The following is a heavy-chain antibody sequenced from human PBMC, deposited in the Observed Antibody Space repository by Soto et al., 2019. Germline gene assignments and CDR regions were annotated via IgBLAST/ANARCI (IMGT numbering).Heavy chain of an antibody. J-gene: IGHJ4*02. CDR1: GFTFSDYG. Sequence: QVQLVESGGGVVQPGRSLRLSCVASGFTFSDYGMNWVRQVPGKGLEWVAVIWHDGSYESYSDSVKGRFTISRDNSRNTLYLQMNSLRVEDTAVYYCEAANYDRTGYYGNYWGQGALVTVSS. V-gene: IGHV3-33*01. CDR3: EAANYDRTGYYGNY. D-gene: IGHD3-22*01. CDR2: IWHDGSYE.